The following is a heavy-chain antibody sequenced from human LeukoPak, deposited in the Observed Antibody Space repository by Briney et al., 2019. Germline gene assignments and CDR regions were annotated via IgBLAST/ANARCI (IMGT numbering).Heavy chain of an antibody. CDR2: ISSSSSYI. V-gene: IGHV3-11*05. J-gene: IGHJ4*02. CDR1: GFTFSDYY. CDR3: ARASSSSWSIESYFDY. D-gene: IGHD6-13*01. Sequence: GGSLRLSCAASGFTFSDYYMSWIRQAPGKGLEWVSSISSSSSYIYYADSVKGRFTISRDNAKNSLYLQMNSLRAEDTALYYCARASSSSWSIESYFDYWGQGTLVTVSS.